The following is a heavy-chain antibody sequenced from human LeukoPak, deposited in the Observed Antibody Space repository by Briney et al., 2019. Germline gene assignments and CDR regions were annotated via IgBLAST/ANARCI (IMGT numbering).Heavy chain of an antibody. CDR3: ARVSIAARLNYYYGMDV. V-gene: IGHV1-69*13. CDR2: IIPIFGTA. J-gene: IGHJ6*02. Sequence: ASVKVSCKASGGTFSSYAISWVRQAPGQGLEWMGGIIPIFGTANYAQKFQGRVTITADESTSTAYMELSSLRSEDTAVYYCARVSIAARLNYYYGMDVWGQGTTVTVSS. CDR1: GGTFSSYA. D-gene: IGHD6-6*01.